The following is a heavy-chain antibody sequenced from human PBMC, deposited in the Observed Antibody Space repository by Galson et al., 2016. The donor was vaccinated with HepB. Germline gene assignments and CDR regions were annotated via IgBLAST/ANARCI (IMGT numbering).Heavy chain of an antibody. D-gene: IGHD6-6*01. V-gene: IGHV5-51*01. Sequence: QSGAEVKKPGESLKISCQASGYTFSTSWIGWVRQMPGRGLEWMGIIYPGDSDTRYSPSFQGQVTISVDKSISTVYLQWRSLQASDTGLFYCAKRRGLGSSPYDTWGQGTLVTVSS. CDR2: IYPGDSDT. CDR1: GYTFSTSW. CDR3: AKRRGLGSSPYDT. J-gene: IGHJ5*02.